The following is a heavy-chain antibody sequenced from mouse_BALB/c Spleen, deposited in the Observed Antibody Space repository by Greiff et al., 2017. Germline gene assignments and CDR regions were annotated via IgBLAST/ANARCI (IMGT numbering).Heavy chain of an antibody. Sequence: EVKVVESGGGLVKPGGSLKLSCAASGFTFSSYAMSWVRQTPEKRLEWVASISSGGSTYYPDSVKGRFTISRDNARNILYLQMSSLRSEDTAMYYCATGGKLRGGDYWGQGTTLTVSS. CDR1: GFTFSSYA. D-gene: IGHD1-1*01. J-gene: IGHJ2*01. V-gene: IGHV5-6-5*01. CDR3: ATGGKLRGGDY. CDR2: ISSGGST.